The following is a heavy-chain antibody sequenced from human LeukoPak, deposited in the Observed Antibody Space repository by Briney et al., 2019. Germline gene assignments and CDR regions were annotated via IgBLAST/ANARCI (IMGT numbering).Heavy chain of an antibody. J-gene: IGHJ4*02. CDR3: AKVAGFSGSYEVDY. CDR2: ISGSGGSI. V-gene: IGHV3-23*01. CDR1: GFTFSSYA. D-gene: IGHD1-26*01. Sequence: GGTLRLSCAASGFTFSSYAMSWVRQAPGKGLEWVSVISGSGGSIYYGDSVKGRFTISRDNSKHTLYLQMNSLRAEDTAVYYCAKVAGFSGSYEVDYWGQGTLVTVSS.